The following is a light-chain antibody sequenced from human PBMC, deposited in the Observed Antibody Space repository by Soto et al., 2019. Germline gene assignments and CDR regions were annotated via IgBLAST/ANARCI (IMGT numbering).Light chain of an antibody. V-gene: IGLV1-40*01. CDR2: GNS. CDR1: SSNIGAGYD. CDR3: QSYDSSLSGHNYV. J-gene: IGLJ1*01. Sequence: QLVLTQPPSVSGAPGQRVTISCTGSSSNIGAGYDVHWYQQLPGTAPKLPIYGNSNRPSGVPDRFSGSKSGTSASLAITGLQAEDEADYYCQSYDSSLSGHNYVFGTGTKLTVL.